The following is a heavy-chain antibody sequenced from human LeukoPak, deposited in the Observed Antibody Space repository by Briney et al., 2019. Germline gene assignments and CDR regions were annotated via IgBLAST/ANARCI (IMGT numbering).Heavy chain of an antibody. V-gene: IGHV4-38-2*02. CDR1: GHSIRSDYH. Sequence: SETLALTCSVSGHSIRSDYHWGWVRQPAGKGLEWIGRISSSGSTNYNPSLKSRVTISVDTSKNQFSLKLSSVTAADTAVYFCARGPYSYDSSGAFDIWGQGTMITVSS. D-gene: IGHD3-22*01. CDR3: ARGPYSYDSSGAFDI. J-gene: IGHJ3*02. CDR2: ISSSGST.